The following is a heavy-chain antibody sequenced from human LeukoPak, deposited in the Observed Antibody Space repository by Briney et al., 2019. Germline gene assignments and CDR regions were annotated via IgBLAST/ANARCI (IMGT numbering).Heavy chain of an antibody. V-gene: IGHV3-23*01. CDR1: GFTLNSYA. CDR3: AKDQVKVPAA. D-gene: IGHD2-2*01. CDR2: ITGSGDNT. Sequence: GGSLRLSCAASGFTLNSYAMSWVRQAPGKGLAWVSTITGSGDNTYYADSVKGRFTISRDNSKNALYVQMNSLRAEDTAVYYCAKDQVKVPAAWGQGTLVTVSS. J-gene: IGHJ4*02.